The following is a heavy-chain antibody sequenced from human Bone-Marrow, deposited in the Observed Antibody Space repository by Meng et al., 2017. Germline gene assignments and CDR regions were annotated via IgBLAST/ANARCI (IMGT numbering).Heavy chain of an antibody. CDR2: IYYSGST. CDR3: ARVAAVAGMWFDP. D-gene: IGHD6-19*01. J-gene: IGHJ5*02. Sequence: GSLRLSCTVSGGSISSSSYYWGWIRQPPGKGLEWIGSIYYSGSTYYNPPLKSRVTISVDTSKNQFSLKLSSVTAADTAVYYCARVAAVAGMWFDPWGQGTLVTVSS. V-gene: IGHV4-39*07. CDR1: GGSISSSSYY.